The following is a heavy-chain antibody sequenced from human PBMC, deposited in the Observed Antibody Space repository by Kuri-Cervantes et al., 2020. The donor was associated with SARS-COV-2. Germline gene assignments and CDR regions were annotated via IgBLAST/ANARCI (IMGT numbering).Heavy chain of an antibody. V-gene: IGHV4-34*01. J-gene: IGHJ5*02. CDR2: INHSGST. Sequence: SETLSLTCAVYGGSFSGYYWTWIRQPPGKGLEWIGEINHSGSTNYNPSLKSRVTISRDTSKNQFSLRLNSVTAADTAVYYCARGFTTLLNGFAPWGQGTLVTVSS. D-gene: IGHD1-26*01. CDR3: ARGFTTLLNGFAP. CDR1: GGSFSGYY.